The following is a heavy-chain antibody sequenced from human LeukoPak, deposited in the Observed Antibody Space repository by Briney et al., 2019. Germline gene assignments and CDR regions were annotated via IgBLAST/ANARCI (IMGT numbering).Heavy chain of an antibody. CDR1: GFTFSSYW. Sequence: GGSLRLSCAASGFTFSSYWMHWVRQAPGKGLVWVSRINSDGSSTSYADSVKGRFTISRDNAKNPLYLQMNSLRAEDTAVYSCARDKTRGLGYSYSKSGNYFDYWGQGTLVTVSS. CDR3: ARDKTRGLGYSYSKSGNYFDY. J-gene: IGHJ4*02. CDR2: INSDGSST. D-gene: IGHD5-18*01. V-gene: IGHV3-74*01.